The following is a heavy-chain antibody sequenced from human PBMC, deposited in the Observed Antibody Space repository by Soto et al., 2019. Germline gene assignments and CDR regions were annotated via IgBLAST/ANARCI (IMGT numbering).Heavy chain of an antibody. Sequence: EVQLVESGGGLVQPGGSLRLSCAASGFTFSSYWMSWVRQAPGKGLEWVANIKQDGSEKYYVDSVKGRFTISRDNAKNSLYLQMNGLRVEDTAVYYCARDNMAPREYCSGGSCYEAWPYYYYYMDVWGKGTTVTVSS. J-gene: IGHJ6*03. CDR3: ARDNMAPREYCSGGSCYEAWPYYYYYMDV. CDR2: IKQDGSEK. CDR1: GFTFSSYW. V-gene: IGHV3-7*01. D-gene: IGHD2-15*01.